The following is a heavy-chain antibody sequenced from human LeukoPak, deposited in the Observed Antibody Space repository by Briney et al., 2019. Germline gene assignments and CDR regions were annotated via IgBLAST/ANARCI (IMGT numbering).Heavy chain of an antibody. J-gene: IGHJ4*02. CDR1: GFTFSSYG. CDR3: ARDTYDDYVPLDY. V-gene: IGHV3-33*01. Sequence: GGSLRLSCAASGFTFSSYGMHWVRQAPGKGLEWVAIIWYDGSNKYYADSVKGRFTISRDNSKNTLYLQMNSLRAEDTAVYYCARDTYDDYVPLDYWGQGTLVTVSS. CDR2: IWYDGSNK. D-gene: IGHD4-17*01.